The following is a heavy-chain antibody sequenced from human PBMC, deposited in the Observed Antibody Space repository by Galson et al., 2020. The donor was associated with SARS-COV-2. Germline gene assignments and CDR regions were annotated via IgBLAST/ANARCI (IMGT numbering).Heavy chain of an antibody. Sequence: SETLSLTCTVSGGSVSSPSYYWSWIRQPPGKELEWIGNIYYSGSTNYNPSLKSRVSISEDTSKNQFSLKVSSVTAADTAVYYCARERGSSGYLYFDLWGRGALVTVSS. CDR1: GGSVSSPSYY. CDR2: IYYSGST. J-gene: IGHJ2*01. D-gene: IGHD6-6*01. CDR3: ARERGSSGYLYFDL. V-gene: IGHV4-61*01.